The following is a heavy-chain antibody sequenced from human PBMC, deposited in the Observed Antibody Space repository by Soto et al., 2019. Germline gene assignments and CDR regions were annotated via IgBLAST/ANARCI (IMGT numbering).Heavy chain of an antibody. CDR2: IIPIFGTA. J-gene: IGHJ6*02. D-gene: IGHD3-3*01. V-gene: IGHV1-69*13. Sequence: SVKVSCKASGGTFSSYAISWVRQAPGQGLEWMGVIIPIFGTANYAQKFQGSDTITADESTSTAYMELSSLRSEDTAVYYCARGVTIFGVVLANDYYYGMDVWGQGTTVTVPS. CDR3: ARGVTIFGVVLANDYYYGMDV. CDR1: GGTFSSYA.